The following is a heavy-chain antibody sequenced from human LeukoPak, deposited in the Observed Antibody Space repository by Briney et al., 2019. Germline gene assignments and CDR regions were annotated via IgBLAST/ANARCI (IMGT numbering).Heavy chain of an antibody. CDR1: GFTVSSYG. D-gene: IGHD6-13*01. CDR3: AKARIAAAGTGAFDV. CDR2: FSATDGSA. Sequence: GGSLGLSCSASGFTVSSYGMTWLRLAPGKGLEWVSAFSATDGSAQYSESVKGRFTISRDNSKNSLYLQMNSLRDEDTAVSSCAKARIAAAGTGAFDVWGQGTMVTVSS. J-gene: IGHJ3*01. V-gene: IGHV3-23*01.